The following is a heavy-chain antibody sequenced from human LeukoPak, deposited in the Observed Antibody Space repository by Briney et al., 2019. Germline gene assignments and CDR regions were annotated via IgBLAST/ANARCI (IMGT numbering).Heavy chain of an antibody. CDR2: ISGSGVIT. D-gene: IGHD1-26*01. J-gene: IGHJ4*02. Sequence: GGSLRLSCAASGFTFSSYAMSWVRQTPGKGLEWVSAISGSGVITFYADSVKGRFTISRDNSRNTLYLQMNSLRADDTAVYYCARRGVGASYYFDYWGQGTLVTVSS. CDR3: ARRGVGASYYFDY. CDR1: GFTFSSYA. V-gene: IGHV3-23*01.